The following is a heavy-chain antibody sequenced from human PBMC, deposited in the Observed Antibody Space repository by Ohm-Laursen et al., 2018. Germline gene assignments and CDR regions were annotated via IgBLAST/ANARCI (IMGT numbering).Heavy chain of an antibody. CDR2: IYYSGST. D-gene: IGHD2-21*01. CDR1: GGSISSSSYY. Sequence: TLSLTCTVSGGSISSSSYYWGWIRQPPGKGLEWIGSIYYSGSTYYNPSLKSRVTISVDTSKNQFSLKLSSVTAADTAVYYCARPDSDYYGMDVWGQGTTVTVSS. J-gene: IGHJ6*02. CDR3: ARPDSDYYGMDV. V-gene: IGHV4-39*01.